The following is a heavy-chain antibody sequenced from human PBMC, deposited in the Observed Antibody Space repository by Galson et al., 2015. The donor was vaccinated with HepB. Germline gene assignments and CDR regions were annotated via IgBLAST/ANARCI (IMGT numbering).Heavy chain of an antibody. V-gene: IGHV1-2*02. Sequence: SVKVSCKASGYTFSDYHMHWVRQAPGQGLEWMGWINPNSGGTNYAQNFQGRVTMTLDTSTTTAYMELRRLRSDDTAVYYCARDDGSYFAGTFHYWGQGTLVTVSS. CDR1: GYTFSDYH. CDR2: INPNSGGT. J-gene: IGHJ4*02. D-gene: IGHD1-26*01. CDR3: ARDDGSYFAGTFHY.